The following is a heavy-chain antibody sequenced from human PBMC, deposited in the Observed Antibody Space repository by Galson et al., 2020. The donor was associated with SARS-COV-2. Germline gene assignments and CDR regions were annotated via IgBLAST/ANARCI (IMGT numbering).Heavy chain of an antibody. J-gene: IGHJ3*02. CDR3: VRGVKHIPVALGVHGYDI. D-gene: IGHD6-19*01. V-gene: IGHV6-1*01. Sequence: SQTLSLTCALSGDSVSSNSAAWNWFRQSPSRGLEWLGRIYYRSKWYNDYTVSMKSRITINPDTSKNQFFLQLRSVTPEDTAVYYCVRGVKHIPVALGVHGYDIWGQGTTVTVSS. CDR1: GDSVSSNSAA. CDR2: IYYRSKWYN.